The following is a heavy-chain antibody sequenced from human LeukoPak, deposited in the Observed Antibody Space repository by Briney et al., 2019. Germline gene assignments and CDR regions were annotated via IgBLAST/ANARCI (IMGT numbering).Heavy chain of an antibody. Sequence: PSETLSLTCTVSGGSISSSSYYWGWIRQPAGKGLEWIGRIHASGTTNYNSSLKSRVSMSVDTSKNQFSLKLTSVTAADTAVYFCARDGADVYGRAFDYWGQGTLVSVSS. D-gene: IGHD3-10*01. CDR1: GGSISSSSYY. V-gene: IGHV4-61*02. CDR3: ARDGADVYGRAFDY. CDR2: IHASGTT. J-gene: IGHJ4*02.